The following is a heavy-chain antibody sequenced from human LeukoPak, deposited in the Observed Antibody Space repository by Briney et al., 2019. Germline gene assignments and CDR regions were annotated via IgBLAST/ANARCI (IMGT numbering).Heavy chain of an antibody. V-gene: IGHV4-39*01. D-gene: IGHD3-22*01. CDR3: ARSYYYDYRQIDY. CDR1: GGSISSYY. J-gene: IGHJ4*02. Sequence: SETLSLTCTVSGGSISSYYWGWIRQPPGKGLEWLGSIYYSGSTYYNPSLKSRVTISVDTSKNQFSLNLYSVTAADTAVFYCARSYYYDYRQIDYWGQGTLVTVSS. CDR2: IYYSGST.